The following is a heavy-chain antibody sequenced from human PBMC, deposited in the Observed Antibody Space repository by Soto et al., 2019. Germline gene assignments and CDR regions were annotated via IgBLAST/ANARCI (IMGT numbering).Heavy chain of an antibody. CDR3: ARGATVTQFDY. Sequence: QVQLQESGPGLVKPSETLSLTCTVSGVSVSSGSFYWAWIRQPPGKGLEWIGFGSYSGTTNYKPSLKSRVTISVDTSRSQISLKVSSLTAADTAVYYYARGATVTQFDYWGRGTLVTVSS. V-gene: IGHV4-61*01. CDR1: GVSVSSGSFY. CDR2: GSYSGTT. J-gene: IGHJ4*02. D-gene: IGHD4-17*01.